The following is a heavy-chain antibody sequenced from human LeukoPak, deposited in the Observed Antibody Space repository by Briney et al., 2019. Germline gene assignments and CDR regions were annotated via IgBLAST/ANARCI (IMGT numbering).Heavy chain of an antibody. CDR3: ARGRPGTYFDY. V-gene: IGHV1-18*03. CDR1: GYNFFNYG. Sequence: ASVTVSFKASGYNFFNYGISWVRQAPGQGLEWMGWINAGNGNTHYSQEFQGRVTITRDTSASTVYMELSSLRSEDMAVYYCARGRPGTYFDYWGQGTLVTVSS. CDR2: INAGNGNT. J-gene: IGHJ4*02.